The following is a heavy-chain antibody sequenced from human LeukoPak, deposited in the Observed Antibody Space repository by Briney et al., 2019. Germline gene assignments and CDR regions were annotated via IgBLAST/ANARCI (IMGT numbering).Heavy chain of an antibody. CDR3: VKDNPLDY. CDR1: GFTFSNYG. V-gene: IGHV3-30*02. D-gene: IGHD1-14*01. Sequence: GGSLRLSCAASGFTFSNYGMLWVRQAPGKGLDWVAFIRYDGNNKLYADSVKGRFTISRDNSKNTLYLHINSLRAEDTAVYYCVKDNPLDYWGQGTLVIVSS. J-gene: IGHJ4*02. CDR2: IRYDGNNK.